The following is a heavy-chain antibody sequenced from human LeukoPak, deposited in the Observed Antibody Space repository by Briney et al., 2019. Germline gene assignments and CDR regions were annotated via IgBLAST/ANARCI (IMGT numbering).Heavy chain of an antibody. CDR1: GYTFTSYH. V-gene: IGHV1-46*01. CDR3: ARDQGSVGVTEDYFDY. CDR2: IKSSGGST. Sequence: GASVKVSCKASGYTFTSYHIHWVRQVPGQGLEWMGIIKSSGGSTIYAQTFQGRVTMTRDTSSSTVYMDLSRLRSEDTAVYYCARDQGSVGVTEDYFDYWGQGTLVFVSS. J-gene: IGHJ4*02. D-gene: IGHD1-26*01.